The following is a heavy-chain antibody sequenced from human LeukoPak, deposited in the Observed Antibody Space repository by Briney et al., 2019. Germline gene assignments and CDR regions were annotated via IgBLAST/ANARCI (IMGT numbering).Heavy chain of an antibody. Sequence: ASVKVSCKASGGTFSSYAISWVRQAPGQGLEWMGGIIPIFGTANYAQKFQGRVTITADESTSTAYMELSSLRSEDTAVYYCARRLYDSSGSDYWGQGTLDTVSS. CDR3: ARRLYDSSGSDY. CDR1: GGTFSSYA. J-gene: IGHJ4*02. D-gene: IGHD3-22*01. CDR2: IIPIFGTA. V-gene: IGHV1-69*13.